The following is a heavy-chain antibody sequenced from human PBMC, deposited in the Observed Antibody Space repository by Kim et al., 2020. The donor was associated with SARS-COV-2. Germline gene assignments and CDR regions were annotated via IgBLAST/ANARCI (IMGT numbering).Heavy chain of an antibody. J-gene: IGHJ4*02. CDR2: TSTSGSYT. D-gene: IGHD2-15*01. CDR1: GFTFSDFY. V-gene: IGHV3-11*03. Sequence: AGSLRLSCAASGFTFSDFYILWIRQAPGKGLECLSDTSTSGSYTNYAENVKGRFTVSRDNAENSVSLQMSSLRAEDTAIYYCARRGIGWYSHIDYWGQGTLVTVSS. CDR3: ARRGIGWYSHIDY.